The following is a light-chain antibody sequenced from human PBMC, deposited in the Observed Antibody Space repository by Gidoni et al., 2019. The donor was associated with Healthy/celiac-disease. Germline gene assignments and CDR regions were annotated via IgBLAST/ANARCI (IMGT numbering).Light chain of an antibody. J-gene: IGLJ2*01. CDR3: CSYAGSYHVV. CDR1: SSDVGGYNY. CDR2: DVS. Sequence: QSALTHPPSVSGSPGQSVTISCTGTSSDVGGYNYVSWYQQHPGKAPKLMIYDVSKRPSGVPDRFSGSKSGNTASLTISGLQAEDEADYYCCSYAGSYHVVFGGGTKLTVL. V-gene: IGLV2-11*01.